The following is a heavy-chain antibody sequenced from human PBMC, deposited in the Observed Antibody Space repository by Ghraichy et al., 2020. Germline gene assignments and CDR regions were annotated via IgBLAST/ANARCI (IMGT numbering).Heavy chain of an antibody. CDR2: INKRSSYA. V-gene: IGHV3-11*06. CDR3: ARENWGTLS. CDR1: GFIFSDFY. J-gene: IGHJ4*02. Sequence: GGSLLSCAASGFIFSDFYMSWFRQAPGKGLEWVSHINKRSSYANYADSVKGRFTISRDNGRNSLYLQINSLRAEDTAVYFCARENWGTLSWGQGTLVTVSS. D-gene: IGHD7-27*01.